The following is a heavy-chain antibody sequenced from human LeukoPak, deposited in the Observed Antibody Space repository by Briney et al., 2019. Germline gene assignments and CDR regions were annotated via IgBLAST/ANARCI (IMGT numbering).Heavy chain of an antibody. J-gene: IGHJ6*02. CDR2: IYTSGST. Sequence: SETLSLTCTVSGGSISSYYWSWIRQPAGKGLEWIGRIYTSGSTNHNPSLKSRVTMSVDTSKNQFSLKLSSVTAADTAVYYCARDLRAGTPYYYYYYGMDVWGQGTTVTVSS. CDR3: ARDLRAGTPYYYYYYGMDV. D-gene: IGHD1-7*01. V-gene: IGHV4-4*07. CDR1: GGSISSYY.